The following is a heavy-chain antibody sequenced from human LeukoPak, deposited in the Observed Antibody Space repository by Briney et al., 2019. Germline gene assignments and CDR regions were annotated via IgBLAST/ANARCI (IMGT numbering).Heavy chain of an antibody. V-gene: IGHV1-18*01. CDR1: GYTFTSYG. J-gene: IGHJ4*02. CDR3: ARGEKIVSPDY. D-gene: IGHD3-16*02. CDR2: ISAYNGNT. Sequence: ASVKVSCKASGYTFTSYGISWVRQAPGQGLEWMGWISAYNGNTNYAQKLQGRVTMTTDTSTSTAYMEMRRLRSDDTAMYYCARGEKIVSPDYWGQGTLVTVSS.